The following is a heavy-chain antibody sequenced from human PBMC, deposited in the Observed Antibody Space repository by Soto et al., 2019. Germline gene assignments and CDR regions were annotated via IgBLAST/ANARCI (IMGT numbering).Heavy chain of an antibody. CDR1: GYTFTSDG. CDR3: ARKNYDFWSGYGWFDP. Sequence: ASVKVSCKASGYTFTSDGISWVRQAPGQGLEWMGWISAYNGNTNYAQKLQGRVTMTTDTSTSTAYMELRSLRSDDTAVYYCARKNYDFWSGYGWFDPWGQGTLVTVSS. V-gene: IGHV1-18*01. D-gene: IGHD3-3*01. CDR2: ISAYNGNT. J-gene: IGHJ5*02.